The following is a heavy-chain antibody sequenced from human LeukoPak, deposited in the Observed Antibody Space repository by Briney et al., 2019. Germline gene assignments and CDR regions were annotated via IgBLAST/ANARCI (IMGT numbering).Heavy chain of an antibody. CDR3: ARGGGTTFLFYY. D-gene: IGHD1-1*01. Sequence: ASVKVSCKGSGYTFTGYYMHWVRQAPGQGLEWMGRINPNSGGTNYAQKFQGRVTMTRDTSISTAYMELSRLRSDDTAVYYCARGGGTTFLFYYWGQGTLVTVSS. CDR1: GYTFTGYY. CDR2: INPNSGGT. J-gene: IGHJ4*02. V-gene: IGHV1-2*06.